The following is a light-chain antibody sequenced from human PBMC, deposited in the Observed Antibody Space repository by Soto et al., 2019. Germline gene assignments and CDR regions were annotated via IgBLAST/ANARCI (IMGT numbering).Light chain of an antibody. CDR3: TSSTSASTLLYL. V-gene: IGLV2-14*01. J-gene: IGLJ1*01. CDR1: SSDVGGYNY. Sequence: QSALTQPASVSGSPGQSITISCTGTSSDVGGYNYVSWYQQHPGIAPKLLIYGVTNRPSGVSTRFSGYKSGNTASLTISGLQAEDEADYHCTSSTSASTLLYLFGTGTKLTVL. CDR2: GVT.